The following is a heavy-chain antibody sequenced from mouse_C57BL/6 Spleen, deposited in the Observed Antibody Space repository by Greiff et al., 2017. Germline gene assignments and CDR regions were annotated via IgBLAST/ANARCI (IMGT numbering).Heavy chain of an antibody. CDR3: ARPQSSTVVATDY. CDR2: INPNNGGT. CDR1: GYTFTDYN. Sequence: EVQLQHSGPELVKPGASVKMSCKASGYTFTDYNMHWVKQSHGKSLEWIGYINPNNGGTSYNQKFKGKATLTVNKSSSTAYMELRSLTSEDSAVYYCARPQSSTVVATDYWGQGTTLTVSS. D-gene: IGHD1-1*01. V-gene: IGHV1-22*01. J-gene: IGHJ2*01.